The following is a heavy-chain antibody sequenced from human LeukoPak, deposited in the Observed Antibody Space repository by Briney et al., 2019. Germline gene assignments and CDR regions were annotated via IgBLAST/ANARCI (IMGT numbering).Heavy chain of an antibody. V-gene: IGHV3-7*03. D-gene: IGHD3-22*01. J-gene: IGHJ3*02. Sequence: GGSLRLSCAASRFTFSNFWMSWVRQTPGKGLEWVAIIKQDGSQKYYVDSVRGRFTISRDNARNSLSLQMNSLRAEDTAVYYCAGEDNSSGYRPFDIWGQGTMVTVPS. CDR3: AGEDNSSGYRPFDI. CDR1: RFTFSNFW. CDR2: IKQDGSQK.